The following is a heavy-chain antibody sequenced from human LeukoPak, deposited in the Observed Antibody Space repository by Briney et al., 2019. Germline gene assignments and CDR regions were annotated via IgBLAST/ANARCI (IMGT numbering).Heavy chain of an antibody. CDR3: ARYSWRSHSSGYFKYYLDY. V-gene: IGHV4-30-2*01. CDR2: IYHSGST. D-gene: IGHD3-22*01. CDR1: GGSISSGGYY. Sequence: SETLSLTCTVSGGSISSGGYYWSWIRQPPGKGLEWIGYIYHSGSTYYNPSLKSRVTISVDRSKNQFSLKLSSVTAADTAVYYCARYSWRSHSSGYFKYYLDYWGQGTLVTVSS. J-gene: IGHJ4*02.